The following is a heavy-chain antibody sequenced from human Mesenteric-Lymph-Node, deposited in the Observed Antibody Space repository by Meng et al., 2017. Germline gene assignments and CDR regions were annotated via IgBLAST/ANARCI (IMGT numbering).Heavy chain of an antibody. Sequence: VQRQESGPGLVQPSGTLSLACGVSGDSIDNSKWWAWLRQSPGRGLEWIGEISNTYRTVYNPSLKRRLRISMDKSKNQFSLTLYSVTAADTAIYYCARERGREVGLFDFWGRGALVTVSS. CDR2: ISNTYRT. V-gene: IGHV4-4*02. CDR1: GDSIDNSKW. J-gene: IGHJ1*01. CDR3: ARERGREVGLFDF. D-gene: IGHD3-10*01.